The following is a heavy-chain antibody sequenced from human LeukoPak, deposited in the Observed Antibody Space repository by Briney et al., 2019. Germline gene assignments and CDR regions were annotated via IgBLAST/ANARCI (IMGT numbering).Heavy chain of an antibody. CDR2: ISAYNGNT. D-gene: IGHD3-16*01. V-gene: IGHV1-18*04. CDR1: GYTFTSYG. J-gene: IGHJ5*02. Sequence: ASVKVSCKASGYTFTSYGISWVRQAPGQGLEWMGWISAYNGNTNYAQKLQGRVTMTTDTSTSTAYMKLRSLRSDDTAVYYCARLNINGGENWFDPWGQGTLATVSS. CDR3: ARLNINGGENWFDP.